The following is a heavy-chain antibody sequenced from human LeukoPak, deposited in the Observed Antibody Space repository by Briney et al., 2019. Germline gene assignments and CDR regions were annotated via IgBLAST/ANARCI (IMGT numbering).Heavy chain of an antibody. CDR2: ISYDGSNK. CDR1: GFTFSSYA. J-gene: IGHJ4*02. V-gene: IGHV3-30-3*01. Sequence: PGGSLRLSCAASGFTFSSYAMHWVRQAPGKGLEWVAVISYDGSNKYYADSVKGRFTISRDNSKNTLYLQTNSLRAEDTAVYYCARETSSGCIDYWGQGTLVTVSS. D-gene: IGHD6-19*01. CDR3: ARETSSGCIDY.